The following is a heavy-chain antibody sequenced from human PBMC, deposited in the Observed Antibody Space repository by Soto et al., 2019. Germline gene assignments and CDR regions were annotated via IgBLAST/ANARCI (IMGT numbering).Heavy chain of an antibody. Sequence: SVKVSCEASGVTFSSYATGWVRQAPGQGLEWMGGIISILVTANYAQKFQSRVTSTADKSTSTVYMELSSLGSEDTAVYYFSIRDSSGSHGDYWGQGTLVTVSS. CDR2: IISILVTA. CDR3: SIRDSSGSHGDY. J-gene: IGHJ4*02. CDR1: GVTFSSYA. V-gene: IGHV1-69*06. D-gene: IGHD3-22*01.